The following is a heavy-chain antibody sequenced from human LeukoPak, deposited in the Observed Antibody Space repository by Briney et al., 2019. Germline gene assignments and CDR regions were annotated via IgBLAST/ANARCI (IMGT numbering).Heavy chain of an antibody. CDR3: APSLGSGYYLFDY. CDR1: GFTFSSYG. D-gene: IGHD3-22*01. J-gene: IGHJ4*02. Sequence: PGGTLRLSCAAPGFTFSSYGMSSVRQAPGKGLEWDPAISGSGGSTYYADSVKGRFTISRDNSKNTLDLQMNSLRDEHTAVYYCAPSLGSGYYLFDYWGQGTLVTVSS. CDR2: ISGSGGST. V-gene: IGHV3-23*01.